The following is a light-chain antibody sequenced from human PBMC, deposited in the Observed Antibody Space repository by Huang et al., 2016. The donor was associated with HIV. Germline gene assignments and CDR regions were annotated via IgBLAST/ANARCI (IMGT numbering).Light chain of an antibody. CDR3: QQYESHSWT. CDR2: KAS. J-gene: IGKJ1*01. CDR1: QSISDW. Sequence: DIQMTQSPSTLSASVGDRVTITCRASQSISDWLAWYQQKPGKAPKLLIYKASSLENGGPSRFSGSGSGTEFTLTISSLQPDDFASYYCQQYESHSWTFGQGTKVEIK. V-gene: IGKV1-5*03.